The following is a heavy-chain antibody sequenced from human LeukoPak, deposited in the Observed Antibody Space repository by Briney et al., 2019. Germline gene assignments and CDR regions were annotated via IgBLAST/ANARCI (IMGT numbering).Heavy chain of an antibody. Sequence: GGSLRLSCAASGFTFSTYWMSWVRQAPGKGLEWVALISYDGSNKYYADSVKGRFTISRDNSKNTLYLQMNSLRAEDTAVYYCAKGGDSSGYIFDYWGQGTLVTVSS. V-gene: IGHV3-30*18. CDR1: GFTFSTYW. D-gene: IGHD3-22*01. J-gene: IGHJ4*02. CDR3: AKGGDSSGYIFDY. CDR2: ISYDGSNK.